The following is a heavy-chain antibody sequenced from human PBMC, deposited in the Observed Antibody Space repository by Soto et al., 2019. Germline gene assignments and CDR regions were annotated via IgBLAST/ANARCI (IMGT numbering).Heavy chain of an antibody. V-gene: IGHV3-48*02. CDR1: GFTFSSYS. J-gene: IGHJ4*02. CDR2: ISSSGSTI. CDR3: VREGYGDY. Sequence: GGSLRLSCAAYGFTFSSYSMNWVRQAPGEGLEWVSYISSSGSTIYYADSVNGRFTISRDNAQNSLYLQMNSLRDEDTAVYYCVREGYGDYWGQGTLVTVSS. D-gene: IGHD1-1*01.